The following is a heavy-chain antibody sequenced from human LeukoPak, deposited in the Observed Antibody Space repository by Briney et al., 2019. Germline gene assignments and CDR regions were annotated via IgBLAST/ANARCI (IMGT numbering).Heavy chain of an antibody. CDR3: ARDQWRLFDY. V-gene: IGHV3-7*04. CDR2: IKEDGSDK. Sequence: GGSLRLSCAASGFTFSNYWMSWVRQAPGKGLEWVASIKEDGSDKYYVDSVKGRFTISRDSAKNSLFLQMNSPRAEDTAVYYCARDQWRLFDYWGQGTLVTVSS. CDR1: GFTFSNYW. D-gene: IGHD2-21*02. J-gene: IGHJ4*02.